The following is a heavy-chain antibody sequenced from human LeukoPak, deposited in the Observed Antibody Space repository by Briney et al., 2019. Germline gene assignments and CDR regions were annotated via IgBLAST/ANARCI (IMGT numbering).Heavy chain of an antibody. CDR3: ARVHYSSGSLSSWFDP. Sequence: SESLSLTCTVSSDSISDYYWGWIRHPPGKGLEWIGYISYSGGVTYHPSLKPPVTISLDPSRNQFSLKLSSVTAADTAIYYCARVHYSSGSLSSWFDPWGRGTLVTVSS. CDR2: ISYSGGV. J-gene: IGHJ5*02. CDR1: SDSISDYY. V-gene: IGHV4-59*08. D-gene: IGHD3-10*01.